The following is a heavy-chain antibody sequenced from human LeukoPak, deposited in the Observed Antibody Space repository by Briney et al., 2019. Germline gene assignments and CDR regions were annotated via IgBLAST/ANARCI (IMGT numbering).Heavy chain of an antibody. CDR1: GGSISSYY. V-gene: IGHV4-39*07. Sequence: SETLSLTCTVSGGSISSYYWGWIRQPPGKGLEWIGSIYYSGSTYYNPSLKSRVTISVDTSKKQFSLKLSSVTAADTAVYYCARGVYYYGSGSYYTKWGQGTLVTVSS. D-gene: IGHD3-10*01. J-gene: IGHJ4*02. CDR3: ARGVYYYGSGSYYTK. CDR2: IYYSGST.